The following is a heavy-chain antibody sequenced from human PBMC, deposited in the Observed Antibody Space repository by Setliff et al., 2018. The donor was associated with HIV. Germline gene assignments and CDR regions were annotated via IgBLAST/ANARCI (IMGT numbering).Heavy chain of an antibody. CDR1: GYIFSGYY. CDR2: INYNNGET. D-gene: IGHD3-16*02. CDR3: ALANIVSTARWNH. V-gene: IGHV1-2*02. Sequence: VASVKVSCKTSGYIFSGYYLHWLRLAPGQGLAWMGWINYNNGETQYADEFHGRVTMTWDTSTSTVYVDLNRLTSDDTAVYYCALANIVSTARWNHWGRGTLITVSS. J-gene: IGHJ5*02.